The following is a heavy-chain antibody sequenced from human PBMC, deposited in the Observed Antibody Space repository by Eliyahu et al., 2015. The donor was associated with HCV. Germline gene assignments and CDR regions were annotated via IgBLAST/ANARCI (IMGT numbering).Heavy chain of an antibody. CDR1: GFXVXXXY. CDR2: IXSGGST. D-gene: IGHD6-19*01. V-gene: IGHV3-66*01. J-gene: IGHJ6*02. CDR3: ASFKSSGWLQRPHRNYYYYGMDV. Sequence: EVQLVESGGGXVQPGGSLXLSCAASGFXVXXXYMXWVRQAPGTGLEWVSVIXSGGSTYYADSVXGRFTISRDNSKNTLYLQMNSLRAEDTAVYYCASFKSSGWLQRPHRNYYYYGMDVWGQGTTVTVSS.